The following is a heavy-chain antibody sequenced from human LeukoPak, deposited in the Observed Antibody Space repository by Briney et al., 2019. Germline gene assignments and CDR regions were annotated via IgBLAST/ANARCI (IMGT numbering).Heavy chain of an antibody. J-gene: IGHJ4*02. D-gene: IGHD2-15*01. CDR1: GFTFSSYA. V-gene: IGHV3-23*01. Sequence: PGGSLRLSCAASGFTFSSYAMSWVRQAPGKGLEWVSAISGSGGSTYYADSVKGRFTISRDNSKNTLYLQMNSLRAEDTAVYYCAKDQGCSGGSCYTGYWGQGTLVTVSS. CDR2: ISGSGGST. CDR3: AKDQGCSGGSCYTGY.